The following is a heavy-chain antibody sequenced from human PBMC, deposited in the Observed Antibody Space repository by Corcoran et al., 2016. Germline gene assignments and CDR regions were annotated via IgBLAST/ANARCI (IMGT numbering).Heavy chain of an antibody. CDR1: GGSFSGYY. D-gene: IGHD6-19*01. J-gene: IGHJ4*02. CDR2: INHSGST. Sequence: QVQLQQWGAGLLKPSETLSLTCAVYGGSFSGYYWSWIRQPPGKGLEWIGEINHSGSTNYNPSLKSRVTISVDTSKNQFSLKLSSVTAADTAVYYCARVLSWWLVHFDYWGQGTLVTVSS. CDR3: ARVLSWWLVHFDY. V-gene: IGHV4-34*01.